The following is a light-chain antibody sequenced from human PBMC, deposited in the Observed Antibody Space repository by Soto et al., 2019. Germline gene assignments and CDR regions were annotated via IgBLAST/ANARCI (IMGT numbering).Light chain of an antibody. Sequence: IVKTQSPATVSVSPGERATLSCRASQSVSSSLAWYQQKPGQAPRLLIYGASTRVTDIPARFSGSGSATEFTLTVSSLQFEDFAVYYCQQYNNWPLTFGQGTKVEIK. CDR3: QQYNNWPLT. CDR2: GAS. CDR1: QSVSSS. J-gene: IGKJ1*01. V-gene: IGKV3-15*01.